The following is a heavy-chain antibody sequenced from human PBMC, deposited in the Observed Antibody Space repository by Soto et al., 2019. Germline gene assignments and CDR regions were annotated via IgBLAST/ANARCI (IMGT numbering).Heavy chain of an antibody. V-gene: IGHV1-3*01. D-gene: IGHD6-19*01. CDR1: GYTFTSYA. CDR2: INAGNGNT. CDR3: ARGKASIAVAGNG. Sequence: ASVKVSCKASGYTFTSYAMHWVRQAPGQRLEWMGWINAGNGNTKYSQKFQGRVTITRDTSASTAYMELSSLRSEDTAVYYCARGKASIAVAGNGWGQGTLVTVSS. J-gene: IGHJ4*02.